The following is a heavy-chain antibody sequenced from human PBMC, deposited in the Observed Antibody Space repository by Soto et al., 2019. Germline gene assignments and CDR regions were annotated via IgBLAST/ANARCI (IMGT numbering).Heavy chain of an antibody. D-gene: IGHD2-2*02. CDR3: ARPGYCSSTSCYNLYYYYGMDV. Sequence: GSLRLSCAASGFTFSSYAMHWVRQAPGKGLEWVAVISYDGSNKYYADSVKGRFTISRDNSKNTLYLQMNSLRAEDTAVYYCARPGYCSSTSCYNLYYYYGMDVWGQGTTVTVSS. V-gene: IGHV3-30-3*01. CDR1: GFTFSSYA. CDR2: ISYDGSNK. J-gene: IGHJ6*02.